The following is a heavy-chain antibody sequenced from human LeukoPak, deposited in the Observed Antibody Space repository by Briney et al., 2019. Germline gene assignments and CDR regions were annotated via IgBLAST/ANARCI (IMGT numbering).Heavy chain of an antibody. V-gene: IGHV3-66*01. CDR2: IYSGDST. CDR3: ARGSSSGYYLAFDY. D-gene: IGHD3-22*01. CDR1: GFTVSSDY. J-gene: IGHJ4*02. Sequence: PGGSLRLSCAASGFTVSSDYMSWVRQAPGKGLEWVSVIYSGDSTYYADSVKGRFTISRDNSKNTMYLQMNSLRAEDTAVYYCARGSSSGYYLAFDYWGQGTLVTVSS.